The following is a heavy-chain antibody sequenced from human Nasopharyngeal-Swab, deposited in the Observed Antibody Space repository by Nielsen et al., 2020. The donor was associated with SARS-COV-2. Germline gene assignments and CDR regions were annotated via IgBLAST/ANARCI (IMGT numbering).Heavy chain of an antibody. CDR3: ARDGLDYDFWSAYFMDV. Sequence: GGSLRLSCAASGFTFNNYNFNWVRQAPGKGLEWVSFISSSSSYIYYADSVKGRFTISRDNAKNSLYLQMNSLRAEDTAAYYCARDGLDYDFWSAYFMDVWGQGTTVTVSS. CDR2: ISSSSSYI. V-gene: IGHV3-21*01. J-gene: IGHJ6*02. CDR1: GFTFNNYN. D-gene: IGHD3-3*01.